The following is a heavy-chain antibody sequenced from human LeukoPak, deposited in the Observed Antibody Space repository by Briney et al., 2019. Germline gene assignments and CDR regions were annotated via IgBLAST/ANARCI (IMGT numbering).Heavy chain of an antibody. CDR3: ARPVLFYSSGWVFDY. D-gene: IGHD6-19*01. CDR2: IYYSGST. Sequence: SETLSLTCTVSGGSISSSSYYWGWIRQPPGKGLEWIGSIYYSGSTYYNPSLKSRVTISVDTSKNQFSLKLSSVTAADTAAYYCARPVLFYSSGWVFDYWGQGTLVTVSS. V-gene: IGHV4-39*01. J-gene: IGHJ4*02. CDR1: GGSISSSSYY.